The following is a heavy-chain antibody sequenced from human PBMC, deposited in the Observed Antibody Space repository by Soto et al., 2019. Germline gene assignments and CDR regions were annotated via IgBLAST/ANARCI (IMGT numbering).Heavy chain of an antibody. D-gene: IGHD2-2*01. CDR1: GFTFSSYG. CDR3: ARDGVGIVVVPAATEGFDY. J-gene: IGHJ4*02. Sequence: GGSLRLSCAASGFTFSSYGMHWVRQAPGKGLEWVAVIWYDGSNKYYADSVKGRFTISRDNSKNTLYLQMNSLRAEDTAVYYCARDGVGIVVVPAATEGFDYWGQGTLVTVSS. CDR2: IWYDGSNK. V-gene: IGHV3-33*01.